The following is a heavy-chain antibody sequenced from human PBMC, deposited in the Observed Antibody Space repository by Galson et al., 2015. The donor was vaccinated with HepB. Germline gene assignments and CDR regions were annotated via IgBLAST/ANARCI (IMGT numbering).Heavy chain of an antibody. CDR3: AKARMGITWPYFDC. CDR1: GFTFSSSG. V-gene: IGHV3-30*18. J-gene: IGHJ4*02. CDR2: TSYDGSNT. D-gene: IGHD2-15*01. Sequence: SLRLSCAASGFTFSSSGMHWVRQAPGKGLEWVAVTSYDGSNTYYADSVRGRFTISRDNSKNTVFLQMNSLRPEDTAVYYCAKARMGITWPYFDCWGQGTLVTVSS.